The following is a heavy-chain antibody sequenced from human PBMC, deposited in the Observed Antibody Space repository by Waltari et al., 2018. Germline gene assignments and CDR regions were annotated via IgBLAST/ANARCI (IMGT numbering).Heavy chain of an antibody. CDR2: ISSGGTYI. J-gene: IGHJ4*02. CDR3: VRSTSWRYYFDT. D-gene: IGHD6-13*01. V-gene: IGHV3-21*01. CDR1: GFTFSSYS. Sequence: DVQLVESGGGLVKPGGSLRLSCAASGFTFSSYSMHWVRQAPGKVLEWVAFISSGGTYIYYTYSVKGRFTISRGSVTDSLYLQMNSLRVEDTATYFCVRSTSWRYYFDTWGQGTLVAVSS.